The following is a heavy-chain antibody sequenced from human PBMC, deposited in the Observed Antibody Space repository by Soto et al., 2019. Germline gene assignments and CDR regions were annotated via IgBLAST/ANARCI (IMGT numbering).Heavy chain of an antibody. D-gene: IGHD3-22*01. Sequence: SETLSLTCSVSGGSTSSYYWSWIRQPPGKGLEWIGYIYYSGSTDYSPSLKSRLTITKDTSKNQVVLTMTNMDPVDTATYYCAHRRSTYYYDSTFDPWGQGTLVTVSS. CDR1: GGSTSSYY. CDR3: AHRRSTYYYDSTFDP. V-gene: IGHV4-59*01. CDR2: IYYSGST. J-gene: IGHJ5*02.